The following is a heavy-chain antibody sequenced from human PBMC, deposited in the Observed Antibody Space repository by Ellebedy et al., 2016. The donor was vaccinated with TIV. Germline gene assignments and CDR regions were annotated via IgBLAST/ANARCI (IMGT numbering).Heavy chain of an antibody. J-gene: IGHJ3*01. V-gene: IGHV1-18*01. Sequence: ASVKVSCXASNYVFSVYGITWVRQASGQGLEWLGWISAYNGHTSYAQKFQDRISMTTDTSTSTAHMDLSSLTPDDTATYFCARWTVTVEGGSRGDSFDLWGHGTMVTVSS. CDR1: NYVFSVYG. D-gene: IGHD2-15*01. CDR2: ISAYNGHT. CDR3: ARWTVTVEGGSRGDSFDL.